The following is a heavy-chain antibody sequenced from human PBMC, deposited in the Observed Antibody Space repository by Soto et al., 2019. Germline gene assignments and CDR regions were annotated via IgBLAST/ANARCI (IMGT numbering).Heavy chain of an antibody. V-gene: IGHV3-30-3*01. J-gene: IGHJ4*02. CDR2: ISYDGSNK. CDR1: GFTFSSYA. Sequence: LRLSCAASGFTFSSYAMHWVRQAPGKGLEWVAVISYDGSNKYYADSVKGRFTISRDNSKNTLYLQMNSLRAEDTAVYYCARDTRGFDYWGQGTLVTVSS. D-gene: IGHD3-10*01. CDR3: ARDTRGFDY.